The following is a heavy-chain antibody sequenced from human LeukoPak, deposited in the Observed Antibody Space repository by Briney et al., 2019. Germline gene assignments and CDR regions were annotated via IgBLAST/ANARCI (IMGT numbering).Heavy chain of an antibody. V-gene: IGHV1-18*01. CDR2: ISAYNGNT. Sequence: ASVKVSCKASGYTFTSYGISWVRQAPGQGLEWMGWISAYNGNTSYAQKLQGRVTMTTDTSTSTAYMELRSLRSDDTAVYYCARVFARSGEIGGSYYYYWGQGTLVTVSS. D-gene: IGHD1-26*01. CDR1: GYTFTSYG. J-gene: IGHJ4*02. CDR3: ARVFARSGEIGGSYYYY.